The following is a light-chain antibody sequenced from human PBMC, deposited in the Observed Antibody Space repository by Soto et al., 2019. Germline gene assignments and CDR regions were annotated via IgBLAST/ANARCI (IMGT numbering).Light chain of an antibody. V-gene: IGKV1-5*01. CDR1: QSISSW. J-gene: IGKJ1*01. CDR2: DAS. CDR3: QQYNSYWT. Sequence: DIQMTQSPSTLSASVGDRVTITCRASQSISSWLAWYQQKPGKAPKLLIYDASSLESGVPSRFSVSGSGTEFTLTISSVQPDEFATYDCQQYNSYWTFCQVTKVDIK.